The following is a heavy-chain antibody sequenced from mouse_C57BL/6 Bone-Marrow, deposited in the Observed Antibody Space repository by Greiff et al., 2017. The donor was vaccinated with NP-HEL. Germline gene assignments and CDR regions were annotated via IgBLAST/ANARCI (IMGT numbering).Heavy chain of an antibody. CDR1: GYTFTSYG. V-gene: IGHV1-81*01. Sequence: QVQLKQSGAELARPGASVKLSCKASGYTFTSYGISWVKQRTGQGLEWIGEIYPRSGNTYYNEKFKGKAKLTADKSSSTAYMELRSLTSEDSAVYFCARRGSRAWFAYWGQGTLVTVSA. J-gene: IGHJ3*01. D-gene: IGHD1-1*01. CDR2: IYPRSGNT. CDR3: ARRGSRAWFAY.